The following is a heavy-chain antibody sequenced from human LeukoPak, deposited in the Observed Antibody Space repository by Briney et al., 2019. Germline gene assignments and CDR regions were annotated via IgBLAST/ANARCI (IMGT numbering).Heavy chain of an antibody. V-gene: IGHV3-21*01. CDR2: ISSSSSYI. D-gene: IGHD3-16*01. CDR3: ARGHYADAFDI. J-gene: IGHJ3*02. Sequence: GSLRLSCAASGFTFSSYSMNWVRQAPGKGLEWVSSISSSSSYIYYANSVKGRFTISRDNAKNSLYLQMNSLRAEDTAVYYCARGHYADAFDIWGQGTMVTVSS. CDR1: GFTFSSYS.